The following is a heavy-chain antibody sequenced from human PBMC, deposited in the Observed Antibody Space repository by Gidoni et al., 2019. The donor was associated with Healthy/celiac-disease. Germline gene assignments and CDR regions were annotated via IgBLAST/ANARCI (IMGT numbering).Heavy chain of an antibody. J-gene: IGHJ4*02. D-gene: IGHD4-17*01. V-gene: IGHV4-39*07. Sequence: QMQLQESGPGLVKPSETLSLTCTVSGGSIRSSSYYWGWIRQPPGKGLEWIGSIYYSGSTYYNPSLKRRVTISVDTSKNQFSLKLSSVTAADTAVYYCARDLEHYGDYGQFDYWGQGTLVTVSS. CDR2: IYYSGST. CDR1: GGSIRSSSYY. CDR3: ARDLEHYGDYGQFDY.